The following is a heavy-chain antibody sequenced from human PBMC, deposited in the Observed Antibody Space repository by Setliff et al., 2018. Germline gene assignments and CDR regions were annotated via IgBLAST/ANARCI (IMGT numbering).Heavy chain of an antibody. V-gene: IGHV3-30*01. CDR3: AKTYCSDTSCYDYYYYIDD. D-gene: IGHD2-2*01. Sequence: GGSLRLSCAASGVTFSRHAMHWVRQAPGKGLEWVAVMSNDGSDKNYADTVKGRFTISRDKSKNTLNLQMNSLIAEDTAVYYCAKTYCSDTSCYDYYYYIDDWGKGTTVTVSS. CDR1: GVTFSRHA. J-gene: IGHJ6*03. CDR2: MSNDGSDK.